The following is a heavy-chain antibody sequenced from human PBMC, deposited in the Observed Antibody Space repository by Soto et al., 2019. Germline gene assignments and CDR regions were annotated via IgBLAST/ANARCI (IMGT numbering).Heavy chain of an antibody. CDR3: ARALVTVTTLLY. CDR1: GFTFSSYA. CDR2: ISYDGSNK. Sequence: GGSLRLSCAASGFTFSSYAMHWVRQAPGKGLEWVAVISYDGSNKYYADSVKGRFTISRDNSKNTLYLQMNSLRAEDTAVYYCARALVTVTTLLYWGQGTLVTVSS. J-gene: IGHJ4*02. D-gene: IGHD4-17*01. V-gene: IGHV3-30-3*01.